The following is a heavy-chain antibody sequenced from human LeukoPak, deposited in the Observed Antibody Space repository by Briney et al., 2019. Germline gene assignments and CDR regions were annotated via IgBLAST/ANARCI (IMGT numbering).Heavy chain of an antibody. V-gene: IGHV4-39*07. Sequence: PSGTLSLTCTVSGGSISSSSYYWGWIRQPPGKGLEWIGSIYYSGSTYYNPSLKSRVTISVDTSKNQFSLKLSSVTAADTAVYYCARAYGSGSYYMNYWGQGTLVTVSS. J-gene: IGHJ4*02. CDR1: GGSISSSSYY. CDR3: ARAYGSGSYYMNY. CDR2: IYYSGST. D-gene: IGHD3-10*01.